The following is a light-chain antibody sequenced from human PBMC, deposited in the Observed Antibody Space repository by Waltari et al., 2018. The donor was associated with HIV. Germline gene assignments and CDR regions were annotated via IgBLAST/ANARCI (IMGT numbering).Light chain of an antibody. CDR3: QVWDASGDVV. CDR1: DIGSQS. V-gene: IGLV3-21*04. Sequence: SYVLTQPPSVSVAPGKTARLRGEGNDIGSQSVHWYRHQPGQPPVLFIFDDNDRPSGIPGRFSGSNSGNTATLTISRVEAGDEADYYCQVWDASGDVVFGGGTSLTVL. CDR2: DDN. J-gene: IGLJ2*01.